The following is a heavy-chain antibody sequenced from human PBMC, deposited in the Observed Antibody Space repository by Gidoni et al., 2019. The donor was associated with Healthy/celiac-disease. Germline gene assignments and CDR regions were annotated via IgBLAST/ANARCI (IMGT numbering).Heavy chain of an antibody. V-gene: IGHV3-7*03. J-gene: IGHJ5*02. Sequence: GSEKYYVDSVKGRFTISRDNAKNSLYLQMNSLRAEDTAVYYCAGLGGGPEVTMIVVVIRNWFDPWGQGTLVTVSS. CDR3: AGLGGGPEVTMIVVVIRNWFDP. D-gene: IGHD3-22*01. CDR2: GSEK.